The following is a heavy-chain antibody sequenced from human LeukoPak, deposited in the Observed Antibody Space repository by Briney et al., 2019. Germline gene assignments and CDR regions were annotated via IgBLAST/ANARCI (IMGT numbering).Heavy chain of an antibody. V-gene: IGHV1-8*01. Sequence: ASVKVSCKASGYTFTSYDINWVRQATGQGLEWMGWMNPNSGNTGHAQKFQGRVTMTRNTSISTAYMELSSLRSEDTAVYYCARTSSGWYGGSFDPWGQGTLVTVSS. D-gene: IGHD6-19*01. CDR2: MNPNSGNT. CDR3: ARTSSGWYGGSFDP. J-gene: IGHJ5*02. CDR1: GYTFTSYD.